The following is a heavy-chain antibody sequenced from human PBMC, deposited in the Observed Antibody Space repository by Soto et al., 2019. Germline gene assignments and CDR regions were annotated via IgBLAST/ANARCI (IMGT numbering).Heavy chain of an antibody. J-gene: IGHJ4*02. CDR3: ATDHGGGYYYGGSGSYRGDDFDH. Sequence: QVQLVQSGAEVKKPGSSVKVSCKASGGTFSSYSISWVRQVPGQGLEWMGGIIPMFGRTNYAQNFQGRVTITADESSSTAYMELSSLRSADTAVYYCATDHGGGYYYGGSGSYRGDDFDHWGQGTLVTVSS. CDR2: IIPMFGRT. D-gene: IGHD3-22*01. CDR1: GGTFSSYS. V-gene: IGHV1-69*01.